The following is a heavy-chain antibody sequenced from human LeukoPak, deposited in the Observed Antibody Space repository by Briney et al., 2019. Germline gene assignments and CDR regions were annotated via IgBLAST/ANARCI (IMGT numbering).Heavy chain of an antibody. D-gene: IGHD3-3*01. Sequence: GGSLRLSCAASGFTFSGYWMHWVRQGPEKGLELVSRIDNDGHGIIYADSVNGRFTTSRDNAKNTLYLQMNSLRVEDTAVYYCAAGGGWDPSFGVVTHIDVWGKGTTVDVS. CDR2: IDNDGHGI. V-gene: IGHV3-74*01. CDR1: GFTFSGYW. CDR3: AAGGGWDPSFGVVTHIDV. J-gene: IGHJ6*03.